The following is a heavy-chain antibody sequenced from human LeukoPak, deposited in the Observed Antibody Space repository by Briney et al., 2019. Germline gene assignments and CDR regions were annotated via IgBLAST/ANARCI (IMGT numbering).Heavy chain of an antibody. CDR2: IRGSGGGT. Sequence: GGSLRLSCAASGFTFSSYVMSWVRQAPGKGLEWVSSIRGSGGGTYYADSVKGRFTISRDNSKNTLYLQMNSLRAEDTALYYCAKDYSGYECGDYWGQGTLVTVFS. CDR1: GFTFSSYV. J-gene: IGHJ4*02. D-gene: IGHD5-12*01. V-gene: IGHV3-23*01. CDR3: AKDYSGYECGDY.